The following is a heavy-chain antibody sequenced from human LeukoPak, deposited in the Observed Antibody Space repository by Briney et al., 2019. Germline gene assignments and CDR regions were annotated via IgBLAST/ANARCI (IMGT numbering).Heavy chain of an antibody. Sequence: GGSLRLSCAASGFTFSSYWMSWVRQAPGKGLEWVANIKQDGSEKNYVDSVKGRFTISRDNAKNSLDLQMNSLRGEDTAVYYCARAGSYASSWACWGQGTLVTVSS. CDR2: IKQDGSEK. D-gene: IGHD1-26*01. V-gene: IGHV3-7*01. J-gene: IGHJ4*02. CDR1: GFTFSSYW. CDR3: ARAGSYASSWAC.